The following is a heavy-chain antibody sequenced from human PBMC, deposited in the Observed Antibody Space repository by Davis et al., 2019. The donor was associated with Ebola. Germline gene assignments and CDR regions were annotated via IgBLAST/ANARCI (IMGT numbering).Heavy chain of an antibody. J-gene: IGHJ6*02. CDR1: GFTFSSYS. CDR2: IKQDGSEK. CDR3: AKDIGPGTTSYYYYGMDV. Sequence: GVLKISCAASGFTFSSYSMNWVRQAPGKGLEWVANIKQDGSEKYYVDSVKGRFTISRDNAKNSLYLQMNSLRAEDTALYYCAKDIGPGTTSYYYYGMDVWGQGTTVTVSS. D-gene: IGHD1-7*01. V-gene: IGHV3-7*03.